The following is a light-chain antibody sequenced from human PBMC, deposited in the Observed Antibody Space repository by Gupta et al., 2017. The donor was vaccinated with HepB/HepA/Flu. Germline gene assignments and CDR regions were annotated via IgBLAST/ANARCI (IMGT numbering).Light chain of an antibody. Sequence: SYVLTQPPSLSVAPGKPARITCGGNNFGSKSVHWYQQKPGQAPVMVIYYDSDRPSGIPERFSGSNSGTTATLTISRVEAGDEADYYCQVWNSSRGVFGGGTKLTVL. CDR1: NFGSKS. CDR3: QVWNSSRGV. V-gene: IGLV3-21*04. J-gene: IGLJ2*01. CDR2: YDS.